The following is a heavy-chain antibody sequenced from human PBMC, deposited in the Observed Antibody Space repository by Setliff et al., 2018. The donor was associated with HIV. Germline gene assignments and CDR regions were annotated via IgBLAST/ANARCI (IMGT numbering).Heavy chain of an antibody. D-gene: IGHD3-16*01. CDR2: INHSGST. V-gene: IGHV4-61*05. J-gene: IGHJ6*03. CDR1: GGSISSTSYY. Sequence: SETLSLTCTVSGGSISSTSYYWSWIRQPPGKGLEWIGEINHSGSTNYNPSLKSRVTISVDTSKNQFSLNLSSVTAADTAVYYCARRSPGGGYYMDVWGKGTTVTVSS. CDR3: ARRSPGGGYYMDV.